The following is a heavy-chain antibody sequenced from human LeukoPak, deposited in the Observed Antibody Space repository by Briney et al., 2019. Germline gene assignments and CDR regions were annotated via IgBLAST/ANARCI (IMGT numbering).Heavy chain of an antibody. CDR2: MNPNSGNT. CDR1: GGTFSSYA. Sequence: ASVTVSCTASGGTFSSYAISWVRQAPGQGLEWMGWMNPNSGNTGYAQKFQGRVTITRNTSISTAYMELSSLRSEDTAVYYCARVQKVAARPSGLDPWGQGTLVTVSS. J-gene: IGHJ5*02. CDR3: ARVQKVAARPSGLDP. D-gene: IGHD6-6*01. V-gene: IGHV1-8*03.